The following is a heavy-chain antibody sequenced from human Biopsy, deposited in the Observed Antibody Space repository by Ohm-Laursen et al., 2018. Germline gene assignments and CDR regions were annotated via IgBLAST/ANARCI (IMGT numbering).Heavy chain of an antibody. CDR3: VLASFDY. Sequence: SVKVSCKVSRYTFTTYYIHWVRQTPGQGLEWMGIINPGGNSTAYTQNFQGRVTMTWDTSTTTVYMELSSLRSEDTAVYYCVLASFDYWGRGTLVTVPS. V-gene: IGHV1-46*01. J-gene: IGHJ4*02. CDR1: RYTFTTYY. CDR2: INPGGNST.